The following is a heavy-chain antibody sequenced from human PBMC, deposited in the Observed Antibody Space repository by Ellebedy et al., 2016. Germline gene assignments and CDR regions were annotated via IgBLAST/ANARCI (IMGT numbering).Heavy chain of an antibody. CDR3: ARVVNNHHFDY. D-gene: IGHD2-15*01. CDR1: GYTLTGYY. CDR2: INPKNGGT. V-gene: IGHV1-2*02. J-gene: IGHJ4*02. Sequence: ASVKVSCXASGYTLTGYYFHWVRQAPGQGLEWMGWINPKNGGTKYAQKFQGRVTMTRDTSISAAYLELNGLRADDTAVYYCARVVNNHHFDYWGQGTLVSVSS.